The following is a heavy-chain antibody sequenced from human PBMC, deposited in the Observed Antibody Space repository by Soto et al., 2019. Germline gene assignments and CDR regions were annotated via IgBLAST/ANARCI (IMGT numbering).Heavy chain of an antibody. J-gene: IGHJ3*02. CDR3: ARVTPYYYDSSGYQSHDAFDI. D-gene: IGHD3-22*01. CDR1: GYTFTGYY. CDR2: INPNSGGT. V-gene: IGHV1-2*04. Sequence: QVQLVQSGAEVKKPGASVKVSCKASGYTFTGYYMHWVRQAPGQGLEWMGWINPNSGGTNYAQKFQGWVTMTRDTSISTAYMELSRLRSDDTAVYYCARVTPYYYDSSGYQSHDAFDIWGQGTMVTVSS.